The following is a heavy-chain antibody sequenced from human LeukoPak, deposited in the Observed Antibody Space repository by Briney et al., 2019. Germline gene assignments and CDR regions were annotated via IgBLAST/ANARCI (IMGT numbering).Heavy chain of an antibody. Sequence: SETLSLTRAVYGGSFSGYYWSWIRQPPGKGLEWIGEINHSGSTNYNPSLKSRVTISVDTSKNQFSLKLTSVTAADTAVYYCARGRSYYDFWSGYYSPRDVDTATYYWGQGTLVTVSS. CDR3: ARGRSYYDFWSGYYSPRDVDTATYY. J-gene: IGHJ4*02. CDR2: INHSGST. V-gene: IGHV4-34*01. D-gene: IGHD3-3*01. CDR1: GGSFSGYY.